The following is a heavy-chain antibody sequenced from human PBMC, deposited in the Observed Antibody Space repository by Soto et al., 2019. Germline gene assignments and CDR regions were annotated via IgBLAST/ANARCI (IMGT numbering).Heavy chain of an antibody. CDR3: ATSLWFGTQVEL. D-gene: IGHD3-10*01. CDR2: ISRSGTT. Sequence: QVQLQQWGAGLLKPSETLSLSCAVYGGYFNDNYYTWFRQPPGKGLEWIGEISRSGTTKYIPSLKSRASTSFDTSKTQVSLKVTSVTAADTAVYYCATSLWFGTQVELRGQGALVTVSS. CDR1: GGYFNDNY. J-gene: IGHJ4*02. V-gene: IGHV4-34*01.